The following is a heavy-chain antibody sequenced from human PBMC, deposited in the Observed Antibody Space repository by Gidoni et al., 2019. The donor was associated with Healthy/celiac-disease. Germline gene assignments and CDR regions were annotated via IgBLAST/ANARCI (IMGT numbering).Heavy chain of an antibody. V-gene: IGHV1-69*01. CDR1: GGTFSSCA. J-gene: IGHJ4*02. CDR3: ARARTRWELGFIRSFDY. CDR2: IIPIFGTA. D-gene: IGHD1-26*01. Sequence: QVQLVQSGAEVKKPGSSVKVSCKASGGTFSSCAISWGRQAPGQGLEWMGGIIPIFGTANYAQKFQGRVTITADESTSTAYMELSSLRSEDTAVYYCARARTRWELGFIRSFDYWGQGTLVTVSS.